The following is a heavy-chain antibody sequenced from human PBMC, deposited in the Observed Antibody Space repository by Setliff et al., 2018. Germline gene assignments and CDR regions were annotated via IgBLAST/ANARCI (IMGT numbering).Heavy chain of an antibody. CDR3: ARMTGFQYIDV. Sequence: GSLRLSCLASGFSFSNTKMSWIRQAPGKGLEWIGSIYYSGSTNYNPSLESRVTILVDTSKNQFSLTLTSVTAADTAVYYCARMTGFQYIDVWGKGTTVTVSS. D-gene: IGHD3-3*01. CDR2: IYYSGST. V-gene: IGHV4-59*08. J-gene: IGHJ6*03. CDR1: GFSFSNTK.